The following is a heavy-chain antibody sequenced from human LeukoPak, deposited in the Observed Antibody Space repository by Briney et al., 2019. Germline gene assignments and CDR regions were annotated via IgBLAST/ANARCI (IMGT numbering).Heavy chain of an antibody. CDR3: AKVISAAGTSYYYYYMDV. V-gene: IGHV3-30*02. CDR1: GFTFSSYG. D-gene: IGHD6-13*01. J-gene: IGHJ6*03. CDR2: IRYDGSNK. Sequence: GGSLRLSCAASGFTFSSYGMHWVRQAPGKGLEWVAFIRYDGSNKYYADSVKGRFTISRDNSKNTLYLQMNSLRAEDTAVYYCAKVISAAGTSYYYYYMDVWGKGTTVTVSS.